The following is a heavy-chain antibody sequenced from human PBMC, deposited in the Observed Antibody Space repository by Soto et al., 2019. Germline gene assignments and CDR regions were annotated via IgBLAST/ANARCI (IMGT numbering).Heavy chain of an antibody. CDR3: ARVHDILTEVDYGMDV. Sequence: PGGSLRLSCAASGFTFSSYAMHWVRQAPGKGLEWVAVISYDGSNKYYADSVKGRFTISRDNSKNTLYLQMNSLRAEDTAVYYCARVHDILTEVDYGMDVWGQGTTVTVSS. CDR2: ISYDGSNK. D-gene: IGHD3-9*01. CDR1: GFTFSSYA. J-gene: IGHJ6*02. V-gene: IGHV3-30-3*01.